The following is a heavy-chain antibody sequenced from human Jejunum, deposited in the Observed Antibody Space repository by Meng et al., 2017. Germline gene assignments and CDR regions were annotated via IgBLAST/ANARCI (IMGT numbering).Heavy chain of an antibody. V-gene: IGHV3-48*03. J-gene: IGHJ4*02. CDR1: GFTFSNYE. CDR3: VASSASFARSGSFDY. CDR2: ISRSGRTI. D-gene: IGHD3-22*01. Sequence: GESLKTSCAASGFTFSNYEMNWVRQAPGKGLEWLSYISRSGRTIYYAASVKGRFTISTDSAKNSLYLQMNSLRVEDTAVYYCVASSASFARSGSFDYWGQGTLVTVSS.